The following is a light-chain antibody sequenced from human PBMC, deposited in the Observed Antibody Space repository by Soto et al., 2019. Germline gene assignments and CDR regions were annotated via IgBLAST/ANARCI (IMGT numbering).Light chain of an antibody. CDR3: CSYARSRRYHVD. CDR1: SSDVGSYNL. V-gene: IGLV2-23*01. CDR2: EGS. Sequence: QSVLTQPASVSGSPGQSITISCTGTSSDVGSYNLVSWYQQHPGKAPKLMIYEGSKRPSGVSNRFSGSKSGNTASLTISGLQAEDGADYYCCSYARSRRYHVDFGGGTTLPVL. J-gene: IGLJ2*01.